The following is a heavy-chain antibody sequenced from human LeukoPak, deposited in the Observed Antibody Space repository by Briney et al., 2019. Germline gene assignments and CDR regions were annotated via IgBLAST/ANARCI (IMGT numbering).Heavy chain of an antibody. CDR1: GYPFSTWE. Sequence: ASVKVSCKTSGYPFSTWEINWVRQAAGQGLECLGWVHPDSGNTDYAQKFRGRVNMSRDTSTSTAYMELSGLRLDDTAVYFCARGPRNDPWGQGTLVTVSS. CDR2: VHPDSGNT. D-gene: IGHD1-14*01. V-gene: IGHV1-8*01. CDR3: ARGPRNDP. J-gene: IGHJ5*02.